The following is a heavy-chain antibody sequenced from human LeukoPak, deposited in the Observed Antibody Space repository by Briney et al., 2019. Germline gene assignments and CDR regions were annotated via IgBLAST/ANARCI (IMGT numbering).Heavy chain of an antibody. J-gene: IGHJ4*02. Sequence: SVKVSCKASGGTFSSYAISWVRQAPGQGLEWMGGIIPIFGTANYAQKFQGRVTITADESTSTAYMELSSLRSEDTAVYYCAREGRLIAARPGVDYWGQGTLVTVSS. V-gene: IGHV1-69*13. CDR2: IIPIFGTA. D-gene: IGHD6-6*01. CDR1: GGTFSSYA. CDR3: AREGRLIAARPGVDY.